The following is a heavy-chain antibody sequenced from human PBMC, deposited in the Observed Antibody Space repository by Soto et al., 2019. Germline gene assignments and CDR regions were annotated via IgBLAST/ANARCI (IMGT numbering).Heavy chain of an antibody. CDR3: AREVNYYDSSGYPANGAPLLHYFDY. CDR1: AYTFTNYG. Sequence: GASVKVSCKTSAYTFTNYGISWVRQAPGQGLEWMGWISPFDGNTNYAQNLQGRVTLTTDTSTSTAYMEVRSLRSDDTAVYFCAREVNYYDSSGYPANGAPLLHYFDYPGQGTLVTGSS. J-gene: IGHJ4*02. V-gene: IGHV1-18*01. CDR2: ISPFDGNT. D-gene: IGHD3-22*01.